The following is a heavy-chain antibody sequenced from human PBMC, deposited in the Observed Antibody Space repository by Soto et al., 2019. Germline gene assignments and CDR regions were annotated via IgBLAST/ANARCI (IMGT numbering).Heavy chain of an antibody. Sequence: GASVEVSCKASGYTFSHYGIGLVRQAPGQGLEWMGWISAYNGNRHYAEKVQGRLTMTTDTSTSTADMELRSLRSDDTAVYFCARGGQECSSTRCAYIYDGMDVWGQGTTVTVSS. CDR2: ISAYNGNR. CDR1: GYTFSHYG. D-gene: IGHD2-2*01. J-gene: IGHJ6*02. CDR3: ARGGQECSSTRCAYIYDGMDV. V-gene: IGHV1-18*01.